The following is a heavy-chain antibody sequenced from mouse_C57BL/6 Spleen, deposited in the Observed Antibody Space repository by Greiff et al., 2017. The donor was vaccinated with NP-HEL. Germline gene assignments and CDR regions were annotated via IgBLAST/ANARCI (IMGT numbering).Heavy chain of an antibody. CDR3: ARGDGKYRYFDV. CDR2: IHPNSGST. CDR1: GYTFTSYW. Sequence: QVQLQQPGAELVKPGASVKLSCKASGYTFTSYWMHWVKQRPGQGLEWIGRIHPNSGSTNYNEKFKSKATLTVDNSSSTAYMQLSSLTSEDSAVYYCARGDGKYRYFDVWGTGTTVTVSS. V-gene: IGHV1-64*01. J-gene: IGHJ1*03. D-gene: IGHD2-1*01.